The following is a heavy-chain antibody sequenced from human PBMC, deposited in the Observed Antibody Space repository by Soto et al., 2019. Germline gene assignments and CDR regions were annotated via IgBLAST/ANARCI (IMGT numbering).Heavy chain of an antibody. Sequence: PSETLSLTFTVSDGSISSCCYYWSWIRQHPGKGLEWIGYIYYSGSTYYNPSLKSRVTISVDTSKNQFSLKLSSVTAADTAVYYCARVGVGDYGFDYWGQGTLVTVSS. J-gene: IGHJ4*02. D-gene: IGHD4-17*01. V-gene: IGHV4-31*03. CDR2: IYYSGST. CDR1: DGSISSCCYY. CDR3: ARVGVGDYGFDY.